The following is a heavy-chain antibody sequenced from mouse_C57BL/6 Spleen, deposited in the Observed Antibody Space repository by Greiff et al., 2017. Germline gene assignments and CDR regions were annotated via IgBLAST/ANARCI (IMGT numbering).Heavy chain of an antibody. CDR2: ISNGGGST. CDR3: ARLTAQARGAY. D-gene: IGHD3-2*02. V-gene: IGHV5-12*01. J-gene: IGHJ3*01. CDR1: GFTFSDYY. Sequence: EVTLMESGGGLVQPGGSLKLSCAASGFTFSDYYMYWVRQTPEKRLEWVAYISNGGGSTYYPDTVKGRFTISRDNAKNTLYLQMSRLKSEDTALYYCARLTAQARGAYWGQGTLVTVSA.